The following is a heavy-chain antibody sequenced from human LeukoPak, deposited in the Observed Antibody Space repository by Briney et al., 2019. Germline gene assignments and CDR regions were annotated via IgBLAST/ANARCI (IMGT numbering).Heavy chain of an antibody. V-gene: IGHV3-74*01. Sequence: GGSLRLSCAASGFTFSSYWMHWVRQAPGKGLVWVSRINSDGGTINYADSVKGRFTISRDNAKNTRYLQMDSLRAEDTAVYYCTRETVVVATASLGYWGLGTLVTVSS. J-gene: IGHJ4*02. D-gene: IGHD2-2*01. CDR3: TRETVVVATASLGY. CDR1: GFTFSSYW. CDR2: INSDGGTI.